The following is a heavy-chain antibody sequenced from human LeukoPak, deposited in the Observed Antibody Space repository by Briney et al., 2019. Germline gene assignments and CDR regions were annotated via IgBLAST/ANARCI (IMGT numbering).Heavy chain of an antibody. CDR3: ASTNYDSSGRYYYYMDV. D-gene: IGHD3-22*01. Sequence: ASVKVSCKASGDTFSSYAISWVRQAPGQGLEWMGGIIPIFGTANYAQKFQGRVTITADESTSTAYMELSSLRSEDTAVYYCASTNYDSSGRYYYYMDVWGKGTTVTISS. V-gene: IGHV1-69*13. CDR2: IIPIFGTA. J-gene: IGHJ6*03. CDR1: GDTFSSYA.